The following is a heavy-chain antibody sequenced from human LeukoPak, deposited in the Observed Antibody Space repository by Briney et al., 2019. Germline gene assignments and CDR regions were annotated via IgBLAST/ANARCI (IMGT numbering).Heavy chain of an antibody. Sequence: SETLSLTCAVYGGSFSGYYWSWIRQPPGKGLEWIGEINHSGSTNYNPSLKSRVTISVDTSKNQFSLKLSSVTAADTAVYYCARGYRRGYYYMDVWGKGTTVTVFS. CDR1: GGSFSGYY. CDR2: INHSGST. V-gene: IGHV4-34*01. J-gene: IGHJ6*03. D-gene: IGHD1-1*01. CDR3: ARGYRRGYYYMDV.